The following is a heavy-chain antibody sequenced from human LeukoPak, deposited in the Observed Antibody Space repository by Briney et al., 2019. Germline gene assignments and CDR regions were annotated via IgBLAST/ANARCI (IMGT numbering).Heavy chain of an antibody. CDR3: ARTRPFLWFGEFGY. Sequence: SETLSLTCTVSGGSISSSSYYWGWIRQPPGKGLEWIGSIYYSGSTYYNPSLKSRVTISVDTSKNQFSLKLSSVTAADTAVYYCARTRPFLWFGEFGYWGQGTLVTVSS. J-gene: IGHJ4*02. V-gene: IGHV4-39*07. CDR2: IYYSGST. D-gene: IGHD3-10*01. CDR1: GGSISSSSYY.